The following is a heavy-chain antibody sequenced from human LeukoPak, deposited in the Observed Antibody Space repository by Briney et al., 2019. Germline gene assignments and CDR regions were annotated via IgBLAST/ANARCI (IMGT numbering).Heavy chain of an antibody. V-gene: IGHV1-8*01. CDR1: GYTFTSYD. CDR3: AAGLWDYDILTGYSISLGGWFDP. Sequence: ASVKVSCKASGYTFTSYDINWVRQATGQGLEWMGWMNPNSGNTGYAQKFQGRVTMTRNTSINTAYMELSSLRSEDTAVYYCAAGLWDYDILTGYSISLGGWFDPWGQGTLVTVSS. CDR2: MNPNSGNT. D-gene: IGHD3-9*01. J-gene: IGHJ5*02.